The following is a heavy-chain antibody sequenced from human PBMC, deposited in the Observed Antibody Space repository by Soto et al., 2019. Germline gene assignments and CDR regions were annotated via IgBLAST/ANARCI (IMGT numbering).Heavy chain of an antibody. CDR2: IYYSGIT. J-gene: IGHJ4*02. V-gene: IGHV4-31*02. Sequence: WTWIRQHPGKGLVWIGYIYYSGITYYNPSLKSRVTISVDTSKNQFSLKLSSVTAADTAVYYCAREPLDWGQGTLVTVSS. CDR3: AREPLD.